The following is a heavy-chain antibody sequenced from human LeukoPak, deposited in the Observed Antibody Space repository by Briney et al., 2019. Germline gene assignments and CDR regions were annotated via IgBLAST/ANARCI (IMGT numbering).Heavy chain of an antibody. CDR2: ISSSDSTI. J-gene: IGHJ3*02. Sequence: GGSLRLSCAASGFTFSSYWMNWVRQAPGKGLEWVSYISSSDSTIYYADSVKGRFTISRDNAKNSLYLQMNSLRAEDTAVYYCAKDIRMIVVVITTGSAFDIWGQGTMVTVSS. CDR3: AKDIRMIVVVITTGSAFDI. V-gene: IGHV3-48*04. CDR1: GFTFSSYW. D-gene: IGHD3-22*01.